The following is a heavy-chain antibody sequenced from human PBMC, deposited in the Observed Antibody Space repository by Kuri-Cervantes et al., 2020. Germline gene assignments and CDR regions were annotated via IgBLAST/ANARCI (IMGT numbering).Heavy chain of an antibody. J-gene: IGHJ4*02. CDR1: GFTFADYA. CDR3: ARDARESNYSPIDY. D-gene: IGHD4-11*01. V-gene: IGHV3-9*01. CDR2: ISWNSGSI. Sequence: GGSLRLSCAASGFTFADYAMHWVRQAPGKGLEWVSGISWNSGSIGYADSVKGRFTISRDNAKNSLYLQMNSLRAEDTAVYYCARDARESNYSPIDYWGQGTLVTVSS.